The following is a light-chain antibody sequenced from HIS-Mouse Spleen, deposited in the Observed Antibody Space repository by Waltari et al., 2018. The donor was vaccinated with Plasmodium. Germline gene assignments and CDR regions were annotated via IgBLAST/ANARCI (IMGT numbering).Light chain of an antibody. CDR3: QQYGSSPYT. J-gene: IGKJ2*01. V-gene: IGKV3-20*01. Sequence: TQSPGTLSLSPGERATLSCRASQSVSSSYLAWNQQKPGQAPRLLIYGASSRATGIPDRFSGSGSGTDFTLTISRLEPEDFAVYYCQQYGSSPYTFGQGTKLEIK. CDR2: GAS. CDR1: QSVSSSY.